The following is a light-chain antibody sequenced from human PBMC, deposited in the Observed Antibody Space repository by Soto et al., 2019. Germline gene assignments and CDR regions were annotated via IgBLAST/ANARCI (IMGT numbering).Light chain of an antibody. V-gene: IGKV4-1*01. CDR2: WAS. CDR1: QNVLYSSNKNY. CDR3: QQYYSTPWT. J-gene: IGKJ1*01. Sequence: DIVMTQSPDSLAVSLGERATINCTSSQNVLYSSNKNYLAWFQQKPGQPPKLLIYWASTRESGVPDRFSGSGSGTDFTLTISSLQAEDVAVYYCQQYYSTPWTFRQGTKVEIK.